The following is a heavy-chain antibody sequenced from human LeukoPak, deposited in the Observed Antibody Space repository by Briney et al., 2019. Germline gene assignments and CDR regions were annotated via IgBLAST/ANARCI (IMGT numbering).Heavy chain of an antibody. Sequence: GGSLRLSCAASGFTFSSYAMSWVRQAPGKGLEWVSAISGSGGSTYYADSMKGRFTISRDNSKNTLYLQMNSLRAEDTAVYYCARVTNLAFYYFDYWGQGTLVTVSS. J-gene: IGHJ4*02. CDR3: ARVTNLAFYYFDY. CDR2: ISGSGGST. V-gene: IGHV3-23*01. CDR1: GFTFSSYA. D-gene: IGHD2-8*01.